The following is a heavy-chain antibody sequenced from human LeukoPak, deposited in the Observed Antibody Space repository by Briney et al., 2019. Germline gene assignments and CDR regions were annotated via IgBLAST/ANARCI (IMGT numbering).Heavy chain of an antibody. D-gene: IGHD7-27*01. V-gene: IGHV3-7*01. CDR3: ARGLNWGSWGYYYYMDV. J-gene: IGHJ6*03. CDR2: IKQDGSEK. Sequence: GGSLRLSCAASGFTFSSYWMSWVRQAPGKGLEWVANIKQDGSEKYYVDSVKGRFTISRDNAKNSLYLQMNSLRAEDTAVYYCARGLNWGSWGYYYYMDVWGKGTTVTVSS. CDR1: GFTFSSYW.